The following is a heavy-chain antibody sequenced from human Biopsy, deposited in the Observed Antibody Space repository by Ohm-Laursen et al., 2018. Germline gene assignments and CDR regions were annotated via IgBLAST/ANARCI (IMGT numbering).Heavy chain of an antibody. CDR1: SGSIRTGDYY. CDR3: ARDTRWSPYSMDV. CDR2: IYYSGNT. J-gene: IGHJ6*02. Sequence: SQTLSLTCTVSSGSIRTGDYYWTWIRQQPGKGLEWIGSIYYSGNTKYNPSLQSRLSMSVDTSKNQFSLKLSSVTAADTAVYYCARDTRWSPYSMDVWGQGTTVTVSS. V-gene: IGHV4-31*03. D-gene: IGHD4-23*01.